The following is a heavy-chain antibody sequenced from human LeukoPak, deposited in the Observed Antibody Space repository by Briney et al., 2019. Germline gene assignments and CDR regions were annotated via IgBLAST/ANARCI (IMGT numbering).Heavy chain of an antibody. CDR3: TRLYYDSSGNPGLTDY. Sequence: GGSLRLSCAASGFTFSGSAMHWVRQASGKGLEWVGRIRSKANSYATAYAASVKGRFTISRDDSKNTAYLQMNSLKTEDTAVHYCTRLYYDSSGNPGLTDYWGQGTLVTVSS. CDR1: GFTFSGSA. D-gene: IGHD3-22*01. CDR2: IRSKANSYAT. V-gene: IGHV3-73*01. J-gene: IGHJ4*02.